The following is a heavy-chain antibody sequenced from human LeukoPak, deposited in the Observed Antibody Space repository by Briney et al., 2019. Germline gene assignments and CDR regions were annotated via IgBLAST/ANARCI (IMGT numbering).Heavy chain of an antibody. J-gene: IGHJ4*02. CDR2: IVPTGSTT. CDR3: AKDIRWASFES. V-gene: IGHV3-23*01. CDR1: GFRFSNYG. D-gene: IGHD3-16*01. Sequence: GGTLRLSCVASGFRFSNYGMNWVRQAPGKGLEWVSGIVPTGSTTYYADSVKGRFTISRDNSKNTVYLHLNSLRVEDTAQYYCAKDIRWASFESWGQGTLVTVSS.